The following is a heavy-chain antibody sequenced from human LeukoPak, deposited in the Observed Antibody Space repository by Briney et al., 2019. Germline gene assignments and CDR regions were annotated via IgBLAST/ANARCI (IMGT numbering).Heavy chain of an antibody. D-gene: IGHD5-24*01. CDR3: AKDRRRDGYPGNFDY. Sequence: GGSLRLSCAASGFTVSSNYMSWVRQAPGKGLEWVSVISGSGGSTYNPDSVKGRFTISRDNSKNTLYLQMNSLRAEDTAVYYCAKDRRRDGYPGNFDYWGQGTLVTVSS. CDR1: GFTVSSNY. J-gene: IGHJ4*02. CDR2: ISGSGGST. V-gene: IGHV3-23*01.